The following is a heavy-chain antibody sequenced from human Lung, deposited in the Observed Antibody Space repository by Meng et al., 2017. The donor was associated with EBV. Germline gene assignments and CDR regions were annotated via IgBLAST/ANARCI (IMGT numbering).Heavy chain of an antibody. CDR3: AREYSSSSGLPGP. CDR2: IYDSGST. J-gene: IGHJ5*02. V-gene: IGHV4-30-4*08. CDR1: CGSIRFGDYY. Sequence: QVPSQESAPGLVNLSPTLPLPFTVYCGSIRFGDYYWSWIRQPPGKGLEWIGYIYDSGSTSYNPSLMSRVTISVDTSRNQFSLKLTSVTAADTAVYYCAREYSSSSGLPGPWGQGTLVTVSS. D-gene: IGHD6-6*01.